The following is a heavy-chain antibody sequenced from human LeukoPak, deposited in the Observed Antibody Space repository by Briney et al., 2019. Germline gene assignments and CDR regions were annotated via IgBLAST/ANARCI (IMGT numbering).Heavy chain of an antibody. D-gene: IGHD3-10*01. CDR2: ISSSSSYI. CDR3: ARDLTVVRGVHYYGMDV. J-gene: IGHJ6*02. Sequence: GGSLRLSCAASGFTFSSYSMNWVRQAPGKGLEWVSSISSSSSYIYYADSVKGRFTISRDNAKNSLYLQMNSPRAEDTAVYYCARDLTVVRGVHYYGMDVWGQGTTVTVSS. V-gene: IGHV3-21*01. CDR1: GFTFSSYS.